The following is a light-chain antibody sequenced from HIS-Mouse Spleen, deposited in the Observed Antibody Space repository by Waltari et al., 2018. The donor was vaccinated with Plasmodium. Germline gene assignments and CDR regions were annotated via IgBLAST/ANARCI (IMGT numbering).Light chain of an antibody. Sequence: QSALTQPRSVSGSPGQSVTISCTGTSSDVGGYNYVSWYQQHPGKAPKLMIYDVSKRPAWGPDRFSGSKSGNTASLTISGLQAEDEADYYCCSYAGSYPHVVFGGGTKLTVL. CDR1: SSDVGGYNY. CDR2: DVS. CDR3: CSYAGSYPHVV. V-gene: IGLV2-11*01. J-gene: IGLJ2*01.